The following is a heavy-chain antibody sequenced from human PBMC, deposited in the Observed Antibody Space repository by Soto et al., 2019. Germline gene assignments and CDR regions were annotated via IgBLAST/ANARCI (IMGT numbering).Heavy chain of an antibody. CDR1: GFTFSSYA. D-gene: IGHD7-27*01. J-gene: IGHJ3*02. Sequence: GESLKISCAASGFTFSSYAMHWVRQAPGKGLEYVSAINTNGGSTYYANSVKGRFTISRDNSKNTLYLQMGSLRAEDMAVYYCARALGYAFDIWGQGTMVTVS. CDR3: ARALGYAFDI. V-gene: IGHV3-64*01. CDR2: INTNGGST.